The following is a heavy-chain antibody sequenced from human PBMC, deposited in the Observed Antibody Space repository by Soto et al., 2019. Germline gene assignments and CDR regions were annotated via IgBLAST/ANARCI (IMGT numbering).Heavy chain of an antibody. J-gene: IGHJ6*02. CDR3: ARVTPGNNLYYFSALDV. V-gene: IGHV3-30-3*01. CDR2: ISYEGSNT. Sequence: ESGGGVVQPGRSLRLSCVASGFTFDTYGIHWVRQAPGKGLQWVALISYEGSNTYYADSVRGRFTISRDNSKNTLYLQINALRPEDTGVYYCARVTPGNNLYYFSALDVWGQGTSVTVSS. CDR1: GFTFDTYG. D-gene: IGHD1-1*01.